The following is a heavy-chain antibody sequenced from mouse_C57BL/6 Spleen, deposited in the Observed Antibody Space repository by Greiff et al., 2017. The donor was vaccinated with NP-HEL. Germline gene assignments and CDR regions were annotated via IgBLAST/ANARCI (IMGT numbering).Heavy chain of an antibody. Sequence: EVKLVESGGGLVKPGGSLKLSCAASGFTFSDYGMHWVRQAPEKGLEWVAYISSGSSTIYYADTVKGRFTISRDNAKNTLFLQMTSLRSEDTAMYYCARRAYGSSYGAMDYRGQGTSVTVSS. V-gene: IGHV5-17*01. D-gene: IGHD1-1*01. CDR2: ISSGSSTI. CDR3: ARRAYGSSYGAMDY. CDR1: GFTFSDYG. J-gene: IGHJ4*01.